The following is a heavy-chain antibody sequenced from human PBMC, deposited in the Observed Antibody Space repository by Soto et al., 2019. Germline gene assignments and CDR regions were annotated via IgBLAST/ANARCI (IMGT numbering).Heavy chain of an antibody. D-gene: IGHD3-16*02. CDR2: IKEDGSEK. CDR3: AKYRPRPSV. CDR1: GFTFSSCW. V-gene: IGHV3-7*05. J-gene: IGHJ3*01. Sequence: GSLRLSCAASGFTFSSCWMTWVRQAPGKGLEWVASIKEDGSEKFIVDSVKGRFTISRDNAKNSLYLQMNSLRAEDTAVYYCAKYRPRPSVWGQGTMVTVS.